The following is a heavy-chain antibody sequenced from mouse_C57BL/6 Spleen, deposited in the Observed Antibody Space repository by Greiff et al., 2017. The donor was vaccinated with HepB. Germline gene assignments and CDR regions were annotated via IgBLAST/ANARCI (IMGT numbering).Heavy chain of an antibody. Sequence: EVQLQQSGPELVKPGASVKISCKASGYTFTDYYMNWVKQSHGKSLEWIGDINPNNGGTSYNQKFKGKATLTVDKSSSTAYMELRSLTSEDSAVYYCARRYYDYDDGLYYFDYWGQGTTLTVSS. J-gene: IGHJ2*01. CDR1: GYTFTDYY. CDR2: INPNNGGT. D-gene: IGHD2-4*01. CDR3: ARRYYDYDDGLYYFDY. V-gene: IGHV1-26*01.